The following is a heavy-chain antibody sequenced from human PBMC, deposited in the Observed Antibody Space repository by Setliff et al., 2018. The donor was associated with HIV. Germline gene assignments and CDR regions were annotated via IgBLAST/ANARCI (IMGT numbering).Heavy chain of an antibody. D-gene: IGHD3-10*01. CDR1: GYTFNGYY. CDR2: INGNSGAT. V-gene: IGHV1-2*02. CDR3: ARGGDDYGPGTWTFDF. J-gene: IGHJ4*02. Sequence: RASLMVSCKASGYTFNGYYVHWVRQAPGQGLEWMGWINGNSGATNYAQKFQGRVTITRDTSTNTAYMEITRLRSDDTAVYSCARGGDDYGPGTWTFDFWGQGTLVTVSS.